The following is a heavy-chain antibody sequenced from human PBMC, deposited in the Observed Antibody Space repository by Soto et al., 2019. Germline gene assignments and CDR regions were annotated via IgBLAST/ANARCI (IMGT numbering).Heavy chain of an antibody. CDR3: ARDRYCRL. Sequence: VQVSCKASGGTFSSYAVSWVRQAPGQGLEWMGGIIPIFGTANYAQKFQGRVTITADESTSTAYMELSSLRSEDTAVYYCARDRYCRLWGQGTMVTVSS. D-gene: IGHD1-20*01. CDR1: GGTFSSYA. CDR2: IIPIFGTA. J-gene: IGHJ3*01. V-gene: IGHV1-69*01.